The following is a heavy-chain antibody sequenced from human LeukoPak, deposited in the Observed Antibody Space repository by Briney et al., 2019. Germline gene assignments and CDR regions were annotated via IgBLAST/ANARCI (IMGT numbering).Heavy chain of an antibody. D-gene: IGHD3-10*01. CDR3: ARDLRYYGSGSYYNAFGY. V-gene: IGHV3-23*01. CDR2: ISGSGGST. J-gene: IGHJ4*02. Sequence: PGGSLRLSCAASGFTFSSYAMSWVRQAPGKGLEWVSAISGSGGSTYYADSVKGRFTISRDNSKNTLYLQMNSLRAEDTAVYYCARDLRYYGSGSYYNAFGYWGQGTLVTVSS. CDR1: GFTFSSYA.